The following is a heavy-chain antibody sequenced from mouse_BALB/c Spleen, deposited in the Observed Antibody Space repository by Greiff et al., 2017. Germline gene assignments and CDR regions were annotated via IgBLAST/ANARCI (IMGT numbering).Heavy chain of an antibody. V-gene: IGHV14-1*02. J-gene: IGHJ2*01. CDR2: IDPENGNT. Sequence: EVKLQESGAELVRPGALVKLSCKASGFNIKDYYMHWVKQRPEQGLEWIGWIDPENGNTIYDPKFQGKASITADTSSNTAYLQLSSLTSEDTAVYYCARWAGPFDYWGQGTTRTVSS. D-gene: IGHD3-3*01. CDR3: ARWAGPFDY. CDR1: GFNIKDYY.